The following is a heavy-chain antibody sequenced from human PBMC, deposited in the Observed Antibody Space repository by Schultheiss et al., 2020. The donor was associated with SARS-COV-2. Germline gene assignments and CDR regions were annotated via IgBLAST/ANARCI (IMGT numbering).Heavy chain of an antibody. CDR1: GASMSTHY. V-gene: IGHV4-59*08. CDR2: IYYSGTT. Sequence: SQTLSLTCTVSGASMSTHYWTWIRQPPGKGLEWIGYIYYSGTTNYNPSLKSRVTISVDRANSLFSLELDSVTAADTAVYYCARRRSDGNWYLDTWGPGTLVTGSS. J-gene: IGHJ4*02. CDR3: ARRRSDGNWYLDT. D-gene: IGHD4-23*01.